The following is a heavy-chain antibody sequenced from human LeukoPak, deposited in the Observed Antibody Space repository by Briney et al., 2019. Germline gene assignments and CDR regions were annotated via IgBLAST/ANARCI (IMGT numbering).Heavy chain of an antibody. CDR3: ARGAEYYGSGSYSLNYYYGMDV. CDR1: GGSISSGDYY. CDR2: IYYSGST. Sequence: SQTLSLTCTVSGGSISSGDYYWSWIRQPPGKGLEWIGYIYYSGSTNYNPSLKSRVTISVDTSKNQFSLKLSSVTAADTAVYYCARGAEYYGSGSYSLNYYYGMDVWGQGTTVTVSS. V-gene: IGHV4-30-4*08. J-gene: IGHJ6*02. D-gene: IGHD3-10*01.